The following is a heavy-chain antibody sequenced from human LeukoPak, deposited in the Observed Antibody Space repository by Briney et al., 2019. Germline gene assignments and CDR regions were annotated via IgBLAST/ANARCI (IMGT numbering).Heavy chain of an antibody. D-gene: IGHD5-12*01. V-gene: IGHV4-59*01. J-gene: IGHJ4*02. CDR1: GVSISSYY. Sequence: SETLSLTCTVSGVSISSYYWRWIRQSPGKGLEWIGYIFYSGSTNYNPSLKSRVTISVDTSKNQFSLKLTSVTAADTAVYYCARSRAYDYHFDNWGQGTLVTVSS. CDR2: IFYSGST. CDR3: ARSRAYDYHFDN.